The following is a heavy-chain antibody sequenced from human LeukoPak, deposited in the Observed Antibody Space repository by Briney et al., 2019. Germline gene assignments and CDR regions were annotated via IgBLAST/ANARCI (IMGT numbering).Heavy chain of an antibody. V-gene: IGHV3-30*02. CDR1: GFTFSSYG. D-gene: IGHD3-10*01. J-gene: IGHJ5*02. CDR2: IRYDGSNK. Sequence: GGSLRLSCAASGFTFSSYGMHWVRQAPGKGLEWVALIRYDGSNKYYADSVKGRFTISRDNSKNTLYLQMNSLRAEDTAVYYCAKDTSADLWFGVSWGQGTLVTVSS. CDR3: AKDTSADLWFGVS.